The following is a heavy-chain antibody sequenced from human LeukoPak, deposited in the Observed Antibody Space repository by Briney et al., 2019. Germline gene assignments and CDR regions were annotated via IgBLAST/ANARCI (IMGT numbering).Heavy chain of an antibody. Sequence: SQTLSLTCTVSGGSISSGDYYWSWIRQPPGKGLEWIGYTYYSGSTYYNPSLKSRVTISVDTSKNQFSLKLSSVTAADTAVYYCARAGPNWDFDYWGQGTLVTVSS. J-gene: IGHJ4*02. D-gene: IGHD7-27*01. V-gene: IGHV4-30-4*08. CDR2: TYYSGST. CDR3: ARAGPNWDFDY. CDR1: GGSISSGDYY.